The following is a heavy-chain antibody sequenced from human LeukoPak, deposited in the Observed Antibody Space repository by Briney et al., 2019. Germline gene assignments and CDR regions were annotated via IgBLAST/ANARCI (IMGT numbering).Heavy chain of an antibody. D-gene: IGHD3-16*01. CDR3: ARGAFGGVAIDY. V-gene: IGHV4-31*03. CDR1: GDSISSGGYY. Sequence: PSQTLSLTCTVSGDSISSGGYYWSWIRQHPGKDLEWIGYIYYRGSTYYNPSLKSRVAISVDTSKNQFSLKLCSVTAADTAVYYCARGAFGGVAIDYWGQGTPVTVSS. CDR2: IYYRGST. J-gene: IGHJ4*02.